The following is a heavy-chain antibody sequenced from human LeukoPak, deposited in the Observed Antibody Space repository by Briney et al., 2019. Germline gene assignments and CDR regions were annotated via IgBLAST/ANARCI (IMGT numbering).Heavy chain of an antibody. Sequence: SETLSLTCTVSGDSISSRSYYWGWVRQPPGQGLEWIGHISYTGSTYYNPSLKSRVTISVDTSKNQFSLKLSSVTAADTAVYYCARRRWLQLMPRRYFDLWGRGTLVTVSS. CDR1: GDSISSRSYY. CDR3: ARRRWLQLMPRRYFDL. CDR2: ISYTGST. V-gene: IGHV4-39*07. D-gene: IGHD5-24*01. J-gene: IGHJ2*01.